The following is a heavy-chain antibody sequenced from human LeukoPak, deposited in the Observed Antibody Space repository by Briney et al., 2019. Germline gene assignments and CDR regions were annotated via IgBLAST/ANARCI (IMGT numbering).Heavy chain of an antibody. Sequence: GGSLRLSCSSYGFTFGDHAMSWVRQAPGKGLEWVGFVRSRAYGGTTEYAASVKSRFSISRDDSKGIAYLQMNSLKIEDTAVYYCSRGPIQLWVHNGMDVWGQGTMVIVFS. CDR2: VRSRAYGGTT. CDR3: SRGPIQLWVHNGMDV. V-gene: IGHV3-49*04. D-gene: IGHD5-18*01. CDR1: GFTFGDHA. J-gene: IGHJ6*02.